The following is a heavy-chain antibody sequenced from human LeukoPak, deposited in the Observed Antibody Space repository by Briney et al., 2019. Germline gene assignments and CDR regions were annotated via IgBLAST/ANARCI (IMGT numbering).Heavy chain of an antibody. V-gene: IGHV4-34*01. Sequence: SETLSLTCAVYGGSFSGYYWSWIRQPPGKGLEWIGEINHSGSTNYNPSLKSRVTISVDTSKNQFSLKLSPVTAADTAVYYCARGGKQWLSPYNHYGMDVWGKGTTVTVSS. CDR3: ARGGKQWLSPYNHYGMDV. CDR2: INHSGST. D-gene: IGHD6-19*01. J-gene: IGHJ6*04. CDR1: GGSFSGYY.